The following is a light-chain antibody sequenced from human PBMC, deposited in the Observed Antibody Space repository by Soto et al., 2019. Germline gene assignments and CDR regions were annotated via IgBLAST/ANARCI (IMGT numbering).Light chain of an antibody. Sequence: QSALTQPASVSGSPGQSITISCTGTSSDVGGYNYVSWYQQHPGKAPKLMIYEVSNRPSGVSNRFSGSKSGNTASLTISGLQAEDEADYYCSSYTSSSTLEVYGPWTKGTVL. CDR1: SSDVGGYNY. J-gene: IGLJ1*01. CDR2: EVS. CDR3: SSYTSSSTLEV. V-gene: IGLV2-14*01.